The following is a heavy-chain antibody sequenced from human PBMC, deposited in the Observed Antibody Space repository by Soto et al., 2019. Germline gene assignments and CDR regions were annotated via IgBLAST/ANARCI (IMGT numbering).Heavy chain of an antibody. CDR2: MFYSGST. Sequence: PSETLSLTCTVSGASISSGRSYWSWIRQHPGKGLEWIGYMFYSGSTYYHPSLKSRVNISADTSKNQLSLRLTSVTPADTAVYYCARDNGYGNFDSWGQGTLVTVSS. CDR1: GASISSGRSY. CDR3: ARDNGYGNFDS. J-gene: IGHJ4*02. D-gene: IGHD5-12*01. V-gene: IGHV4-31*03.